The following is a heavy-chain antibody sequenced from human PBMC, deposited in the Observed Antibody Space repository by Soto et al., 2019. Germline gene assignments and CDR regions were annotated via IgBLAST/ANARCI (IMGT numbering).Heavy chain of an antibody. CDR3: ARGVAPAGFDY. Sequence: PSETLSLTCAVYGGSFSGYYWIWIRQPPGKGLEWIGEINHSGSTNYNPSLKSRVTISVDTSKNEFSLKLSSVTAADTAVYYCARGVAPAGFDYWGQGTLVTVSS. J-gene: IGHJ4*02. CDR2: INHSGST. D-gene: IGHD2-2*01. CDR1: GGSFSGYY. V-gene: IGHV4-34*01.